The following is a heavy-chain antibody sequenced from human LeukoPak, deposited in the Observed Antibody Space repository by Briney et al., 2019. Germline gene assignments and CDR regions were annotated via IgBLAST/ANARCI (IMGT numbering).Heavy chain of an antibody. Sequence: ASVKVSCKASGYTFTSYYMHWVRQAPGQGLEWMGIINPSGGSTSYAQKFQGRVTMTRDTSTSTVYVELSSLRSEDTAVYYCARVRRITMVRGELYYYYYGMDVWGQGTTVTVSS. CDR2: INPSGGST. D-gene: IGHD3-10*01. V-gene: IGHV1-46*01. CDR3: ARVRRITMVRGELYYYYYGMDV. CDR1: GYTFTSYY. J-gene: IGHJ6*02.